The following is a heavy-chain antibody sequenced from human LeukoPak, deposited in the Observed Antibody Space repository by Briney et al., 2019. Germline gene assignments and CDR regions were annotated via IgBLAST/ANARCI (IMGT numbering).Heavy chain of an antibody. CDR2: INHSGST. V-gene: IGHV4-34*01. CDR3: ARSMVRGVIIWGNWFDP. Sequence: QTSETLSLTCAVYGGSFSGYYWSWIRQPPGKGLEWIGEINHSGSTNYNPSLKSRVTISVDTSKNQFSLKLSSVTAADTAVYYCARSMVRGVIIWGNWFDPWGQGTLVTVSS. CDR1: GGSFSGYY. D-gene: IGHD3-10*01. J-gene: IGHJ5*02.